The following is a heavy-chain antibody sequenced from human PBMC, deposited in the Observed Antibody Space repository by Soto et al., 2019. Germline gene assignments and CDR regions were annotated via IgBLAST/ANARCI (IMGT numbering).Heavy chain of an antibody. V-gene: IGHV3-23*01. D-gene: IGHD2-15*01. CDR3: RKCTGGSCYCASDP. Sequence: EVQLLESGGGLVQPGGSLRLSCAASGFTFSNYAMNWVRQAPGKGLEWVSAIGGSDDSTHYADSVKGRFTISRDNSKNTLYLHMNSLRAEDTARYYCRKCTGGSCYCASDPWGQGTLVTVSS. J-gene: IGHJ5*02. CDR1: GFTFSNYA. CDR2: IGGSDDST.